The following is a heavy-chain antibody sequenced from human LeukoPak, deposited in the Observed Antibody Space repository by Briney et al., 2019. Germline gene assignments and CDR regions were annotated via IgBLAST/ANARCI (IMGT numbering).Heavy chain of an antibody. D-gene: IGHD3-16*01. CDR1: GFTLSSYA. CDR2: INAAGSSI. Sequence: GGSLRLSCAASGFTLSSYAMNWVRQAPGKGLEWVSYINAAGSSIYYADSVKGRFTISRDNAKNSLYLQMNSLRAEDTAVYYCSRGGKEAEGDSWGQGTLVTVSS. CDR3: SRGGKEAEGDS. V-gene: IGHV3-48*03. J-gene: IGHJ4*02.